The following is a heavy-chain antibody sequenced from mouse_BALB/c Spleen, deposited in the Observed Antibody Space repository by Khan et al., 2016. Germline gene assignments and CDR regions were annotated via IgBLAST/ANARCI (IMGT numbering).Heavy chain of an antibody. CDR2: ILPGSGNT. J-gene: IGHJ2*01. Sequence: QVQLKQSGADLMKPGASVKISCKATGYTFNSYWIEWVKQRPGHGLEWIGEILPGSGNTNYNENFKGKATFTAHISSNTAYMQLSSLTSEDSAVYYCARWGIRSFDYWGQGTTLTVSS. CDR3: ARWGIRSFDY. V-gene: IGHV1-9*01. CDR1: GYTFNSYW.